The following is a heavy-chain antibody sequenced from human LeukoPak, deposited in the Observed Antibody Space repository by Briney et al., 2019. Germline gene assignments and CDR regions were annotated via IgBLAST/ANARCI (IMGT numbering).Heavy chain of an antibody. J-gene: IGHJ4*02. CDR1: GYSFTSYW. CDR3: ARWGIAVAGTSPGFDY. CDR2: IYPGDSDT. Sequence: LGESLKISCKGSGYSFTSYWIGWVRQMPGKGLEWMGIIYPGDSDTRYSPSFQGQVTISADKSISTAYLQWSSLKASDTAMYYCARWGIAVAGTSPGFDYWGQGTLVTVSS. D-gene: IGHD6-19*01. V-gene: IGHV5-51*01.